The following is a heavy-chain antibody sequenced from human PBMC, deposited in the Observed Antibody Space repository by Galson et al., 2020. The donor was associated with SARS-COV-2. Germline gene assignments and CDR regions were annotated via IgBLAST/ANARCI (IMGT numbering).Heavy chain of an antibody. V-gene: IGHV3-20*04. Sequence: GGSLRLSCAGSGFTFDDYGMTWVRQAPGKGLEWVAGINWNGVSTAYADSVRDRFIISRDNAKNSLSLQMNNLRAKDTGLYYCARDASRRGVCSGGNCYPEYWGQGTLVTVSS. J-gene: IGHJ4*02. CDR2: INWNGVST. D-gene: IGHD2-15*01. CDR1: GFTFDDYG. CDR3: ARDASRRGVCSGGNCYPEY.